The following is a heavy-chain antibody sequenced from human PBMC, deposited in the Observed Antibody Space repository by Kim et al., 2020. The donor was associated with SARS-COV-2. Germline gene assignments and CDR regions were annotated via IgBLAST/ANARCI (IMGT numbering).Heavy chain of an antibody. CDR2: T. V-gene: IGHV3-7*01. Sequence: TNYVDSLKGRFTVSRDNTKNSLFLQMNSLRAEDTAVYFCARHSAASLDYWGQGTLVTVSS. CDR3: ARHSAASLDY. J-gene: IGHJ4*02.